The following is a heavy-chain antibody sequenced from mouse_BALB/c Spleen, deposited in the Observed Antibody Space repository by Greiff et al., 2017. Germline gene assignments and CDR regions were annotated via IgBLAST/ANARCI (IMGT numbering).Heavy chain of an antibody. CDR3: ARNYGSPFDY. V-gene: IGHV1-7*01. Sequence: VQRVESGAELAKPGASVKMSCKASGYTFTSYWMHWVKQRPGQGLEWIGYINPSTGYTEYNQKFKDKATLTADKSSSTAYMQLSSLTSEDSAVYYCARNYGSPFDYWGQGTTLTVSS. J-gene: IGHJ2*01. D-gene: IGHD1-1*01. CDR1: GYTFTSYW. CDR2: INPSTGYT.